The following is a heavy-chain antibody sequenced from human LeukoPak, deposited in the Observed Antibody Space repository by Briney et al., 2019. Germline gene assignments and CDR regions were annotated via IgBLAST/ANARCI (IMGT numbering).Heavy chain of an antibody. J-gene: IGHJ4*02. V-gene: IGHV3-9*01. Sequence: HTGGSLRLSCAASGFTFDDYAMHWVRQAPGKGLEWVSGISWNSGSIGYADSVKGRFTISRDNAKNSLYLQMNSLRAEDTALYYCAKDISGYYYDSSDLPGFDYWGQGTLVTVSS. CDR1: GFTFDDYA. CDR3: AKDISGYYYDSSDLPGFDY. D-gene: IGHD3-22*01. CDR2: ISWNSGSI.